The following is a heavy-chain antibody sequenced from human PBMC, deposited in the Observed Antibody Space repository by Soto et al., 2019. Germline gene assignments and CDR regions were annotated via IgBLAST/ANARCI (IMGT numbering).Heavy chain of an antibody. V-gene: IGHV3-30-3*01. CDR3: ARFEGSVTTMDY. CDR1: GLTFSSYA. J-gene: IGHJ4*02. D-gene: IGHD4-4*01. Sequence: GGSLRLSCAASGLTFSSYAMHWVRQAPGKGLEWVAVISYDGSNKYYADSVKGRFTISRDNSKNTLYLQMNSLRAEDTAVYYCARFEGSVTTMDYWGQGTLVTVSS. CDR2: ISYDGSNK.